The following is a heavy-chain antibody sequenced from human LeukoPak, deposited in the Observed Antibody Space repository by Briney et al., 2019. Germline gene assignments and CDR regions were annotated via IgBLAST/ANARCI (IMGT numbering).Heavy chain of an antibody. CDR2: ISSSGGLI. CDR1: GFTFSSYE. D-gene: IGHD6-19*01. V-gene: IGHV3-48*03. J-gene: IGHJ4*02. Sequence: GGSLRLSCAASGFTFSSYEMNWVRQASGKGLEWVSYISSSGGLICYADSVKGRFTISRDNAKNSLYLQMNSLRAEDTAVYYCARVRDSSGCPDYWGQGTLVTVSS. CDR3: ARVRDSSGCPDY.